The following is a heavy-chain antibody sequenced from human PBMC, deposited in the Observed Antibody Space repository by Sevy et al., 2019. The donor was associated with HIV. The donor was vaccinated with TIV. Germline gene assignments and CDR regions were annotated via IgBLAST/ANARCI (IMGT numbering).Heavy chain of an antibody. Sequence: GGSLRLSCAASGFTFSSYAMHWVRQAPGKGLEWVAVISYDGSNKYYADSVKGRFTISRDNSKNTLYLQMNSLRAEDTVVYYCARSSILTTVTSYYYYGMDVWGQGTTVTVSS. CDR1: GFTFSSYA. D-gene: IGHD4-17*01. CDR2: ISYDGSNK. CDR3: ARSSILTTVTSYYYYGMDV. V-gene: IGHV3-30-3*01. J-gene: IGHJ6*02.